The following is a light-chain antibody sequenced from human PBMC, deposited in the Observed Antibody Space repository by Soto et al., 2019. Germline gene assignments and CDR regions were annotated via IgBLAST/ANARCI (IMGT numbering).Light chain of an antibody. CDR2: DAS. J-gene: IGKJ4*01. CDR1: QSVRRY. CDR3: QQRSNWPLT. V-gene: IGKV3-11*01. Sequence: EIVLTQSPGTLSLSPGERATLSCRASQSVRRYLTWYQQKPGQAPRLLIYDASKRATGIPARFSGSGSGTDFTLTISSLEPEDFAFYYCQQRSNWPLTFGGGTKVEI.